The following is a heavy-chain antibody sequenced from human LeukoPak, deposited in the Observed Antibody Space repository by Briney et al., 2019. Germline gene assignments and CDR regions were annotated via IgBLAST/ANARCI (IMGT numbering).Heavy chain of an antibody. V-gene: IGHV2-5*02. D-gene: IGHD3-10*01. Sequence: SGPTLVNPTQPLTLTCTFSGFSLSTSGVGVGWIRQPPGKALEWLALIYWDDDKRYSPSLKSRLTITKDTSKDQVVLTMTNMDPVDTATYYCARLWFGELLSNHFDYWGQGTLVTVSS. CDR1: GFSLSTSGVG. J-gene: IGHJ4*02. CDR2: IYWDDDK. CDR3: ARLWFGELLSNHFDY.